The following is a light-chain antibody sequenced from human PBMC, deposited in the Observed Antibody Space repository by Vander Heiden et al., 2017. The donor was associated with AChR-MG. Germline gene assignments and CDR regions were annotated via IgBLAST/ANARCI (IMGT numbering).Light chain of an antibody. J-gene: IGLJ1*01. V-gene: IGLV2-23*02. CDR2: EVS. Sequence: QSALTQPASVSGSPGQSITISCTGTSSDVGSENLVSWYQQHPGKAPKLMIYEVSKRPSGVSNRFSGSKSGNTASLTISGLQAEDEADYYCCSYAGSSTHYVFGTGTKVTVL. CDR3: CSYAGSSTHYV. CDR1: SSDVGSENL.